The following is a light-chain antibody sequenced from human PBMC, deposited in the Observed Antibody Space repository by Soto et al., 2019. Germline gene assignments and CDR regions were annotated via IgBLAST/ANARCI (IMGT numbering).Light chain of an antibody. CDR3: SSYINSITFVV. J-gene: IGLJ2*01. CDR1: SSDVGANNY. Sequence: QSALTQPASVSGSPGQPITISCTGTSSDVGANNYVSWYQHHPGKAPKLLIYDVSNRPSGVSSRFSGSKSGNTASLTISGLQAEDEDDYYCSSYINSITFVVFGGGTKLTVL. CDR2: DVS. V-gene: IGLV2-14*01.